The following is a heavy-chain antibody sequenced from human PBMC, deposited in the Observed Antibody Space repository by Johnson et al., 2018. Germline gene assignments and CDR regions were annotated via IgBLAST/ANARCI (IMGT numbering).Heavy chain of an antibody. CDR2: KSHDGISK. CDR1: GSIFSGYV. CDR3: ARGGYSSGRAGIFDM. Sequence: QVQLVESGGGVVQXGRSLRLSCAASGSIFSGYVMHWVRQAPGKGLEWVALKSHDGISKQYGDSVKDRFTISRGDSKNTLYLEMNSRRVEDTAVYYWARGGYSSGRAGIFDMWGQGTMVTVSS. V-gene: IGHV3-30*03. J-gene: IGHJ3*02. D-gene: IGHD6-19*01.